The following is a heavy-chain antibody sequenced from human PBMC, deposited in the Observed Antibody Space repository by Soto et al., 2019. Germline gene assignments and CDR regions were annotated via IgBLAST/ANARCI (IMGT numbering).Heavy chain of an antibody. Sequence: QTLSLTCAISGDSVSSNTASWNWIRQSPSRGLEWLGRTYFRSKWYNDYAVSVKSRIIINPDTSNNQFSLQLNSVTPEDTAVYFCAKGDNLGPKTGYAFDPWGQGIRVTVAS. CDR3: AKGDNLGPKTGYAFDP. CDR2: TYFRSKWYN. V-gene: IGHV6-1*01. CDR1: GDSVSSNTAS. D-gene: IGHD5-12*01. J-gene: IGHJ5*02.